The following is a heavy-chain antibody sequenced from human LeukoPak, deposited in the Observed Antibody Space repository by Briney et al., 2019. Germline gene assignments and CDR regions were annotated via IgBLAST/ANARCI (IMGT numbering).Heavy chain of an antibody. D-gene: IGHD2-2*03. CDR2: IYPDESKI. CDR3: ARPPSRGYSSSFEY. V-gene: IGHV5-51*01. CDR1: GYSFPTYW. J-gene: IGHJ4*02. Sequence: GESLKISCKGSGYSFPTYWIAWVRQIPGKGLEGMGIIYPDESKIRYSPSFQGQVTISPDKSISTAYLQWSSLKALDTAMYYCARPPSRGYSSSFEYWGQGTLVSVSS.